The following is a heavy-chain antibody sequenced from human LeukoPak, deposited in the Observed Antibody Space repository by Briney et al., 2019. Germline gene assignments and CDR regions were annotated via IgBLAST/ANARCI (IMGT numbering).Heavy chain of an antibody. CDR1: GFTFSSYA. D-gene: IGHD3-9*01. CDR2: ISYDGSNK. CDR3: ARGHYDILTGYPFDY. J-gene: IGHJ4*02. V-gene: IGHV3-30-3*01. Sequence: PGRSLRLSCAASGFTFSSYAMHWVRQAPGKGLEWVAVISYDGSNKYYADSAKGRFTISRDNPKNTLYLQMNSLRAEDTAVYYCARGHYDILTGYPFDYWGQGTLVTVSS.